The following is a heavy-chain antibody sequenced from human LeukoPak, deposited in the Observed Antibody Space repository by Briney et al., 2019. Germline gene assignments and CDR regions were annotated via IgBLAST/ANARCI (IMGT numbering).Heavy chain of an antibody. V-gene: IGHV3-33*08. CDR1: EFTFSSYG. CDR3: ARNNDSNAFDS. Sequence: GGSLRLSCAASEFTFSSYGMHWVRQAPGQGLEWVAVIWYDGSNKYYADSVKGRFTISRDNSKNTLYLQMNSLRAEDTAVYYCARNNDSNAFDSWGQGTLVTVSS. D-gene: IGHD4-11*01. CDR2: IWYDGSNK. J-gene: IGHJ5*01.